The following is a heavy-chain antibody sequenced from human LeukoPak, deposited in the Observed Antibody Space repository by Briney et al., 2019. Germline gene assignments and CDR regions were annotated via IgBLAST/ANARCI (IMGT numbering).Heavy chain of an antibody. Sequence: SETLSLTCTVPGGSISSYYWSWIRQPPGKGLEWIGYIYYSGSTNYNPSLKSRVTISVDTSKNQFSLKLSSVTAADTAVYYCARGGIAVAGTLGYWGQGTLVTVSS. D-gene: IGHD6-19*01. J-gene: IGHJ4*02. CDR3: ARGGIAVAGTLGY. CDR2: IYYSGST. V-gene: IGHV4-59*01. CDR1: GGSISSYY.